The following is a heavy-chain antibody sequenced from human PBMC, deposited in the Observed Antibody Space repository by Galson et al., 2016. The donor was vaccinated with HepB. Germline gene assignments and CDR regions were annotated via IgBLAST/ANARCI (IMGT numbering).Heavy chain of an antibody. CDR2: IYNSGST. J-gene: IGHJ4*02. Sequence: TCTVSGGSVSSSYFWSWIRQPPGRGLEWIGFIYNSGSTNYNTSLKSRVTISADPSKNQFSLTLTSVTAADTAVYYCARDQSGSYMMYWGQGTLVTVSS. CDR3: ARDQSGSYMMY. CDR1: GGSVSSSYF. V-gene: IGHV4-61*01. D-gene: IGHD3-10*01.